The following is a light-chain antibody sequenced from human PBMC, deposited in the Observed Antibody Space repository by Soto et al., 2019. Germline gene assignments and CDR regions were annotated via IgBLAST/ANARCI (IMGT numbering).Light chain of an antibody. CDR1: QSISSW. CDR3: QLGPT. V-gene: IGKV1-5*03. J-gene: IGKJ2*01. CDR2: KAS. Sequence: DIQMTQSPSTLSASVGDRVTITCRASQSISSWLAWYQQKPGKAPKLLIYKASSLESGVPSRFSGSGSGTEFTLTISSLQPDDFATYYCQLGPTFGQGTKLEIK.